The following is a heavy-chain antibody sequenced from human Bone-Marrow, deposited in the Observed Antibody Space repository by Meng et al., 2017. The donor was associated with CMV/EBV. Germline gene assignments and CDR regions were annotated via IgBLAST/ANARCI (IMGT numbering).Heavy chain of an antibody. Sequence: ASVKVSCKASGYTFSGYYMHWVRQAPGQGLEWMGWINPNSGGTNYAQKFQGRVTMTRDTPISTAYMELSRLRSDDTVVYYCARGSPVEAARPYYYGMDVWGQGTTVTVSS. V-gene: IGHV1-2*02. CDR2: INPNSGGT. J-gene: IGHJ6*02. CDR1: GYTFSGYY. CDR3: ARGSPVEAARPYYYGMDV. D-gene: IGHD6-6*01.